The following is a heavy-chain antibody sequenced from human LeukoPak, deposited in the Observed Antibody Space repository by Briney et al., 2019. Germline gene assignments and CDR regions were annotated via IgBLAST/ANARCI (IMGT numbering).Heavy chain of an antibody. V-gene: IGHV3-33*01. CDR3: ARVEYSGSHPDY. CDR1: GFTFSSYG. CDR2: IWYDGSNK. Sequence: PGGSLRLSCAASGFTFSSYGMHWVRQAPGKGLEWVAVIWYDGSNKYYADSVKGRFTISRDNSKNTLYLQMNSLRAEDTAVYYCARVEYSGSHPDYWGQGTLVTVSS. D-gene: IGHD1-26*01. J-gene: IGHJ4*02.